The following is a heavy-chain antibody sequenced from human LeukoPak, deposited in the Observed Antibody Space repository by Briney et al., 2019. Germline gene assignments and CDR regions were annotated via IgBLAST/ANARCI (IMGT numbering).Heavy chain of an antibody. V-gene: IGHV5-51*01. CDR3: ARQMYYYDSSAYNYYYGMDV. CDR1: GSGFTSYW. CDR2: IYPGDSDT. D-gene: IGHD3-22*01. J-gene: IGHJ6*02. Sequence: GAALEISYKGAGSGFTSYWIGWGRPMPGKGEGWRGIIYPGDSDTRDSPSFQGEVTISAEKSINTSYLLWSSLTASDTAMYYCARQMYYYDSSAYNYYYGMDVWGQGTPVTVSS.